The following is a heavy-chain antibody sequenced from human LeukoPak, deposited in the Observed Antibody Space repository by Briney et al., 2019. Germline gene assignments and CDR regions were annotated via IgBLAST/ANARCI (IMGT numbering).Heavy chain of an antibody. CDR2: MSYSGSS. J-gene: IGHJ3*02. V-gene: IGHV4-39*07. CDR3: ARDFAQILGAFDI. D-gene: IGHD3-3*01. CDR1: GGSISSSSFY. Sequence: SETLSLTCTVSGGSISSSSFYWGWIRQPPGKGMEWIGSMSYSGSSYHNPSLKSRVTISVDTSKNQFSLKLSSVTAADTAVYYCARDFAQILGAFDIWGQGTMVTVSS.